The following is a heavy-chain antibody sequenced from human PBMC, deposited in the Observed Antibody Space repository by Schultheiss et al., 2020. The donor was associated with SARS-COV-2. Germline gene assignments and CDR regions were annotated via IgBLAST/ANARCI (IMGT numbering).Heavy chain of an antibody. J-gene: IGHJ4*02. Sequence: GGSLRLSCAASGFTFDDYAMHWVRQAPGKGLEWVSYISSSSSYTNYADSVKGRFTISRDNAKNSLYLQMNGLRAEDTAVYYCARERQLWHYFDYWGQGTLVTVSS. CDR2: ISSSSSYT. V-gene: IGHV3-11*06. D-gene: IGHD5-18*01. CDR3: ARERQLWHYFDY. CDR1: GFTFDDYA.